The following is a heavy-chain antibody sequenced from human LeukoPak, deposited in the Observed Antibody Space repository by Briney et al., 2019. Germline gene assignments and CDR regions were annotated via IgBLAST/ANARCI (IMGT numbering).Heavy chain of an antibody. Sequence: GGSLRLSCATSGFTFVDDGLSWDRRAPGKGLEWLCAINYNGAITDYADSVKGRFTISRDNAKNSLYLRMDSLRAEDTALYYCARDRLGPSFSVSHFDLWGQGTLVTVSS. CDR2: INYNGAIT. V-gene: IGHV3-20*04. D-gene: IGHD3-3*02. J-gene: IGHJ4*02. CDR3: ARDRLGPSFSVSHFDL. CDR1: GFTFVDDG.